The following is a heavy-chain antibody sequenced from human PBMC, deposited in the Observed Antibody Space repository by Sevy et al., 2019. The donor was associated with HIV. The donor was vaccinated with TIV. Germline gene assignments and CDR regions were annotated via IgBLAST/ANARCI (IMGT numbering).Heavy chain of an antibody. D-gene: IGHD2-2*02. CDR1: GFTFGDYA. Sequence: GGSLRLSCTASGFTFGDYAMNWFRQAPGKGLEWVGFIRTKAYGGTTEYAASVKGRFTISRDDSKSIAYLQMNSLKTEDTAVYYCTRGRYTSVPFDYWGQGTLVTVSA. V-gene: IGHV3-49*03. J-gene: IGHJ4*02. CDR2: IRTKAYGGTT. CDR3: TRGRYTSVPFDY.